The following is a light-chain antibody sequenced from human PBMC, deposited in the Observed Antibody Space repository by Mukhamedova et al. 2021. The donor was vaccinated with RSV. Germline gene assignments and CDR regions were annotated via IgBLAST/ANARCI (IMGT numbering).Light chain of an antibody. J-gene: IGLJ3*02. CDR1: TLPKQY. CDR3: QSSDNSATYQV. Sequence: TWAGDTLPKQYAYWYQQKPGQAPVVVIVKDTERPSGIPGRFSGSSSGTTVTLTISGVHAEDEADYYCQSSDNSATYQVFGGGTKLTV. V-gene: IGLV3-25*03. CDR2: KDT.